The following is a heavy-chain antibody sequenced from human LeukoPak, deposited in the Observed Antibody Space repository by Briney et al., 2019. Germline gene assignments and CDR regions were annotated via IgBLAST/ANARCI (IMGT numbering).Heavy chain of an antibody. Sequence: SETLSLTCTVSGGSISSSSYYWGWIRQPPGKGLEWIGSIYYSGSTYYNPSLKSRVTISVVTSKNQFSLKLSSVSAADTAVYYCARSSTRFDYFDYWGQGTMVTVSS. CDR1: GGSISSSSYY. CDR3: ARSSTRFDYFDY. V-gene: IGHV4-39*07. J-gene: IGHJ4*02. D-gene: IGHD2/OR15-2a*01. CDR2: IYYSGST.